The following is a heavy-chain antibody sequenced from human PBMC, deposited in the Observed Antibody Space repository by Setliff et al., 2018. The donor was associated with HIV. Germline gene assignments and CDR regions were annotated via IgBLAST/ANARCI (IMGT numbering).Heavy chain of an antibody. D-gene: IGHD6-6*01. CDR3: ARGGGTSSPIDYHYYIDV. CDR1: GYSISSGYY. V-gene: IGHV4-38-2*01. Sequence: KTSETLSLTCAVSGYSISSGYYWGWIRQPPGKGLEWIGSIYYTGSPFYKPSLKSRVTISVDTSNNQFSLKLSSVTAADTAVYYCARGGGTSSPIDYHYYIDVWG. J-gene: IGHJ6*03. CDR2: IYYTGSP.